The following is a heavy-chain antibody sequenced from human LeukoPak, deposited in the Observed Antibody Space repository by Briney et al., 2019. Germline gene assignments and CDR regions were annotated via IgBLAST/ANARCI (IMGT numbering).Heavy chain of an antibody. J-gene: IGHJ4*02. CDR1: GYTFTSYG. V-gene: IGHV1-18*01. CDR2: ISAYSGDT. CDR3: ARGAYDSSGYPIFDY. D-gene: IGHD3-22*01. Sequence: ASVKVSCKASGYTFTSYGISWVRQAPGQGLEWMGWISAYSGDTNYAQKFQGRATMTTDTSTSTAYMELRSLRSDDTAVYYCARGAYDSSGYPIFDYWGQGTLVTVSS.